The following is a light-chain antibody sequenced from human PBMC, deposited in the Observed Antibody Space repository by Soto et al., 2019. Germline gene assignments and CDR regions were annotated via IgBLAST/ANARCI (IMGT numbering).Light chain of an antibody. CDR1: SSKIGGNS. J-gene: IGLJ1*01. V-gene: IGLV1-51*01. Sequence: QTLLKQPPSLSAAPGQKVTISCSGSSSKIGGNSVSWYQQLPGTAPKLLIYDDNKRPSGIPDRFSGSKSGTSATLGITGFQTGDEADYYCGSWDSSLSAYVFGTGTKVTVL. CDR3: GSWDSSLSAYV. CDR2: DDN.